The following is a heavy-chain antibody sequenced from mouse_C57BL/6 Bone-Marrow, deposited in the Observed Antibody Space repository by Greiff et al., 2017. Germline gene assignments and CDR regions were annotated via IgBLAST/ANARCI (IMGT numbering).Heavy chain of an antibody. CDR3: ARGITTVVPFAY. V-gene: IGHV1-61*01. Sequence: QVHVKQPGAELVRPGSSVKLSCKASGYTFTSYWMDWVKQRPGQGLEWIGNIYPSDSETHYNQKFKDKATLTVDKSSSTAYMQLSSLTSEDSAVYYCARGITTVVPFAYWGRGTLVTVSA. CDR1: GYTFTSYW. D-gene: IGHD1-1*01. J-gene: IGHJ3*01. CDR2: IYPSDSET.